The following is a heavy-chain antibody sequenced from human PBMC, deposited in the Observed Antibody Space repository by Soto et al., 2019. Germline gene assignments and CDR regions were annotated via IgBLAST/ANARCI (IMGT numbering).Heavy chain of an antibody. J-gene: IGHJ4*02. V-gene: IGHV1-69*01. CDR1: GGTFSSYA. CDR2: IIPIFGTA. D-gene: IGHD3-22*01. Sequence: QVQLVQSGAEVKKPGSSVKVSCKASGGTFSSYAISWVRQAPGQGLEWMGGIIPIFGTANYAQKFQGRVTITADESTSTAYMELSSLRSEDTAVYYCARGYDSSGYYYSPRTFDYWGQGTPVTVSS. CDR3: ARGYDSSGYYYSPRTFDY.